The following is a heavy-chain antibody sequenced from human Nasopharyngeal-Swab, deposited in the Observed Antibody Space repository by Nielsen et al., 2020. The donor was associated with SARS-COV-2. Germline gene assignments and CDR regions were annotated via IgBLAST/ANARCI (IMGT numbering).Heavy chain of an antibody. Sequence: SLKISCAASGFTFDDYAMHWVRQAPGKGLEWVSGISWNSGSIGYADSVKGRFTIPRDNAKNSLYLQMNSLRAEDTALYYCAKANYDYVWGSYSVYWGQGTLVTVSS. V-gene: IGHV3-9*01. D-gene: IGHD3-16*01. CDR3: AKANYDYVWGSYSVY. CDR2: ISWNSGSI. CDR1: GFTFDDYA. J-gene: IGHJ4*02.